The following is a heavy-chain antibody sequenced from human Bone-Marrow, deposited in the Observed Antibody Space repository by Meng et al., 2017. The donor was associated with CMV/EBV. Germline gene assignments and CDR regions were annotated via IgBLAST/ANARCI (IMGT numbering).Heavy chain of an antibody. Sequence: KVSCKGSGYSFTSYWIGWVRQMPGKGLEWMGIIYPGDSDTRYSPPFQGQVTISADKSISTAYLQWSSLKASDTAMYYCARIKGVVPALPRFDPWGQGTLVTVSS. CDR1: GYSFTSYW. CDR3: ARIKGVVPALPRFDP. D-gene: IGHD2-2*01. CDR2: IYPGDSDT. J-gene: IGHJ5*02. V-gene: IGHV5-51*01.